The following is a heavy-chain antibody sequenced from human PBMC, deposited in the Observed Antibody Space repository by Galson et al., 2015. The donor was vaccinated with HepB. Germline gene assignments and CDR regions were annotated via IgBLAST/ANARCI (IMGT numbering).Heavy chain of an antibody. CDR2: IIPILGIA. J-gene: IGHJ4*02. CDR3: ARDGLGETADTAMAL. CDR1: GGTFSSYT. D-gene: IGHD5-18*01. Sequence: SVKVSCKASGGTFSSYTISWVRQAPGQGLEWMGRIIPILGIANYAQKFQGRVTITADKSTSTAYMELSSLRSEDTAVYYCARDGLGETADTAMALWGQGTLVTVSS. V-gene: IGHV1-69*04.